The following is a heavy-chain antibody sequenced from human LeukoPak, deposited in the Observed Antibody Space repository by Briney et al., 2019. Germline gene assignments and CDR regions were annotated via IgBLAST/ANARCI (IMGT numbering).Heavy chain of an antibody. J-gene: IGHJ6*02. CDR2: ISAYNGNT. CDR1: GYIFTTYY. Sequence: ASVKVSCKASGYIFTTYYVHWVRQAPGQGLEWMGWISAYNGNTNYAQKLQGRVTMTTDTSTSTAYMELRSLRSDDTAVYYCARTVDPVIYYYYYHMDVWGQGTTVTVSS. V-gene: IGHV1-18*01. CDR3: ARTVDPVIYYYYYHMDV. D-gene: IGHD4-23*01.